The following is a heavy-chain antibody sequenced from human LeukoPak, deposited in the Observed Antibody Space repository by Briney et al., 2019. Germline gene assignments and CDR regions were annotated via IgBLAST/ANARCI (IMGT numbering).Heavy chain of an antibody. CDR1: GYTLTELS. J-gene: IGHJ4*02. CDR3: ARAYCGGDCYSPFDY. CDR2: FDPEDGET. V-gene: IGHV1-24*01. D-gene: IGHD2-21*01. Sequence: ASVKVSCKVSGYTLTELSMHWVRQAPGKGLEWMGGFDPEDGETIYAQKFQGRVTMTRDTSISTAYMELSRLRSDDTAVYYCARAYCGGDCYSPFDYWGQGTLVTVSS.